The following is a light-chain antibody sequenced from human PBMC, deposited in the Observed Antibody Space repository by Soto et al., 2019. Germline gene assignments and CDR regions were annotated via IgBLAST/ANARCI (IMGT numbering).Light chain of an antibody. CDR2: GAS. CDR3: QHYVTSLTT. J-gene: IGKJ1*01. Sequence: EIGLTQSPGTLSLSPGERATLSCGASQSVTSNYLAWYQQKPGQAPRLLIFGASIRVKGIPDRFIGSGSGTDFTLTISRXEPEDFAVYYCQHYVTSLTTFGQGTKVDIK. CDR1: QSVTSNY. V-gene: IGKV3-20*01.